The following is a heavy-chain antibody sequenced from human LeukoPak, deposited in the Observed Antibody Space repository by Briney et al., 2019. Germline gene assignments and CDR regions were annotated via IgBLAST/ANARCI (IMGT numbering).Heavy chain of an antibody. CDR2: IYTGGNT. V-gene: IGHV3-53*01. CDR3: ARGDDSGYYGYFDY. Sequence: GGSLRLSCAASGFTVDSNYLSWVRQAPGKGLEWVSTIYTGGNTYYAASVKGRYTISRDFSKNTVFLHMNSLRAEDTAMYYCARGDDSGYYGYFDYWGQGALVTVSS. D-gene: IGHD3-22*01. CDR1: GFTVDSNY. J-gene: IGHJ4*02.